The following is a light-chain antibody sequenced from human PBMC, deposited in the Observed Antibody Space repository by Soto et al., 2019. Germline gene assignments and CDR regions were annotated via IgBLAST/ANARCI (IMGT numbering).Light chain of an antibody. Sequence: DIQMTQSPSSLSASVGDRVTITCRASQSISSYLNWYQQKPGKAPKLLIYAASSLQSGVPSRFSGSGSGTDFTFTISSLQPEVFATYYCQQSYSTPWTFGRGTKVDIK. V-gene: IGKV1-39*01. CDR3: QQSYSTPWT. CDR1: QSISSY. CDR2: AAS. J-gene: IGKJ1*01.